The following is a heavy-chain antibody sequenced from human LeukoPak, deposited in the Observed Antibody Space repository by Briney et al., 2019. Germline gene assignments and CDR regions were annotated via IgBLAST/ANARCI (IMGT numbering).Heavy chain of an antibody. Sequence: GGSLRLSCVASGFIFSDYWMSWGRQAPGKGPEWVANIKVDGIEKHYADSVKGRFTISRDNAKNSLYLQMNSLRAEDTAVYYCARDNAGSGWVYWGQGTLVTVSS. CDR1: GFIFSDYW. V-gene: IGHV3-7*04. J-gene: IGHJ4*02. D-gene: IGHD6-19*01. CDR2: IKVDGIEK. CDR3: ARDNAGSGWVY.